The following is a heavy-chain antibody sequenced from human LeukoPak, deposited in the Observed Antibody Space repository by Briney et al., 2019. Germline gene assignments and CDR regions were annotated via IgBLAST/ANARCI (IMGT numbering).Heavy chain of an antibody. CDR2: INPNSGGT. J-gene: IGHJ4*02. V-gene: IGHV1-2*02. D-gene: IGHD3-22*01. Sequence: GASVKVSCKASGHTFTGYYMHWVRQAPGQGLEWMGWINPNSGGTNYAQKFQGRVTMTRDTSISTAYMELSRLRSDDTAVYYCARSPAYYYDSSGYYHYWGQGTLVTVSS. CDR1: GHTFTGYY. CDR3: ARSPAYYYDSSGYYHY.